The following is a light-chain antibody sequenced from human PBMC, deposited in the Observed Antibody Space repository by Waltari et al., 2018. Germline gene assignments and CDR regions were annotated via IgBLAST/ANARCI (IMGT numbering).Light chain of an antibody. V-gene: IGLV3-19*01. Sequence: SSELTQDPAVSVALGQTVRITCQGDSLRNFYATWYQQKPGQAPVVVIYDKDTRPSGMPDRFSGSSSGNTASLTITGAQAEDEADYYCNYRDGNHWVFGGGTKVTVL. CDR3: NYRDGNHWV. CDR2: DKD. J-gene: IGLJ3*02. CDR1: SLRNFY.